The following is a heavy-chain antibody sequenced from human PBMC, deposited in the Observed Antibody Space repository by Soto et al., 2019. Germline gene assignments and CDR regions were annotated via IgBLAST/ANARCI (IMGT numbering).Heavy chain of an antibody. D-gene: IGHD3-22*01. CDR3: ARGHDSVYYYDSSGYYFDY. Sequence: ASVKVSCKASGGTFSSYAISWVRQAPGQGLEWMGGIIPIFGTANYAQKFQGRVTITADESTSTAYMELSSLRSEDTAVYYCARGHDSVYYYDSSGYYFDYWGQGTLVTVSS. V-gene: IGHV1-69*13. CDR1: GGTFSSYA. CDR2: IIPIFGTA. J-gene: IGHJ4*02.